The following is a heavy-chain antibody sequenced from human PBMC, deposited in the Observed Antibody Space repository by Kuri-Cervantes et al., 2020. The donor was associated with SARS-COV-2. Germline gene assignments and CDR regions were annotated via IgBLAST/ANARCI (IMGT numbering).Heavy chain of an antibody. V-gene: IGHV4-38-2*02. CDR1: GHSISSGYY. J-gene: IGHJ6*03. CDR2: IYHSGST. D-gene: IGHD7-27*01. CDR3: ARVSGDSRFSYYMDV. Sequence: SETLSLTCTVSGHSISSGYYWGWIRQPPGKGLEWIGSIYHSGSTYYNPSLKSRVTISVDTSKNQFSLKLSSVTAADTAVYYCARVSGDSRFSYYMDVWGTGTTVTVSS.